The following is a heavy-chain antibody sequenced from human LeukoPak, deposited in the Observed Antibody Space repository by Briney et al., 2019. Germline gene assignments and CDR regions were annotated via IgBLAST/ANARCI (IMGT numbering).Heavy chain of an antibody. CDR2: ISGSGGST. CDR3: AHPNYDILTGYYSGAFDI. CDR1: GFTFSSYA. Sequence: GGSLRLSCAASGFTFSSYAMSWVCQAPGKGLEWVSAISGSGGSTYYADSVKGRFTISRDNSKNTLYLQMNSLRAEDTAVYYCAHPNYDILTGYYSGAFDIWGQGTMVTVSS. V-gene: IGHV3-23*01. J-gene: IGHJ3*02. D-gene: IGHD3-9*01.